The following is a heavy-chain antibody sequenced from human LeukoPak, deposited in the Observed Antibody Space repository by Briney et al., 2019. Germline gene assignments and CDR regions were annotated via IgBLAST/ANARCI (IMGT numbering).Heavy chain of an antibody. CDR2: INSRGVST. J-gene: IGHJ4*02. CDR3: ARARDTSGYYYFDY. Sequence: ASLKVSCKASGYIFTSYSMHWVRQAPGQGLEWMGMINSRGVSTSYAQKFQGRATVTRDTSTSTVYMELSSLRSEDTAVYYCARARDTSGYYYFDYWGQGSLVTVSS. CDR1: GYIFTSYS. V-gene: IGHV1-46*01. D-gene: IGHD3-22*01.